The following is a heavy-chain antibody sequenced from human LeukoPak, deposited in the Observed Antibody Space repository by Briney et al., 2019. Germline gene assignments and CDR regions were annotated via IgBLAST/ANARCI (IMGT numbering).Heavy chain of an antibody. J-gene: IGHJ5*01. D-gene: IGHD2-15*01. CDR1: GGSFTGYY. CDR3: VRGYCSGGSCFRNNWFES. Sequence: SETLSLTCAVYGGSFTGYYWTWIRQPPGKGLEWIGEIIHSGSTTYNPSLKSRVTISVDTSKKQFSLSLSSVTAADTAVYYCVRGYCSGGSCFRNNWFESWGQGTLATVSS. V-gene: IGHV4-34*01. CDR2: IIHSGST.